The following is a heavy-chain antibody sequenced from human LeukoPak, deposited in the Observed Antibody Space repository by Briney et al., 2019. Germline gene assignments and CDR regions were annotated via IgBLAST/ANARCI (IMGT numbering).Heavy chain of an antibody. CDR2: IFSGGTT. J-gene: IGHJ4*02. D-gene: IGHD4-17*01. V-gene: IGHV3-53*01. Sequence: GGSLRLSCAASGFTVRSNYMSWVRRAPGKGLEWVSVIFSGGTTYYADSLKGRFTISRDNSKNTLYLQMNSLRAEDTAVYYCARGGDYGDLVREYYFDYCGQGTLVTVSS. CDR1: GFTVRSNY. CDR3: ARGGDYGDLVREYYFDY.